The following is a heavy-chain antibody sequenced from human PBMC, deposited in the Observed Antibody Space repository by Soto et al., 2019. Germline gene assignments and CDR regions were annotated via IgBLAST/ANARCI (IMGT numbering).Heavy chain of an antibody. CDR1: SGSLSGYY. Sequence: SETLSLTCSLYSGSLSGYYWSWIRQPPGKVLEWIGEISPSGTTNYSPSLKSRVSISVDTSKNQFSLNLTSLTAPDTAVYYCARAPKVSGSAQTRPDFWGQGSLVTVSS. D-gene: IGHD6-6*01. V-gene: IGHV4-34*01. CDR3: ARAPKVSGSAQTRPDF. J-gene: IGHJ4*02. CDR2: ISPSGTT.